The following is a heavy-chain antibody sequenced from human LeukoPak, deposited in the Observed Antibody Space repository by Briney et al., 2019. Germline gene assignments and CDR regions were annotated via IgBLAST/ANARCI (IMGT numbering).Heavy chain of an antibody. V-gene: IGHV6-1*01. CDR1: GDSVSSNSAA. CDR2: TYCRSKWYN. CDR3: ARDLTYYNWNDYDAFDI. Sequence: KPSQTLSLTCAISGDSVSSNSAAWNWIRQSPSRGLEWLGRTYCRSKWYNDYAVSVKSRITINPDTSKNQFSLQLNSVTPEDTAVYYCARDLTYYNWNDYDAFDIWGQGTMVTVSS. J-gene: IGHJ3*02. D-gene: IGHD1-1*01.